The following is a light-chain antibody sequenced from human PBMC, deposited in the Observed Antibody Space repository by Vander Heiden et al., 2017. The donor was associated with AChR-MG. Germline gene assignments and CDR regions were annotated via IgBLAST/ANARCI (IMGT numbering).Light chain of an antibody. J-gene: IGKJ2*01. CDR2: ASS. Sequence: DIQMPQSPSSLSASVGDRVTITCRASQSISSYLNWYQQKPGKAPKLLIYASSSLQSGVPSRFRGSGSGTDFTLTISSLQPEDFATYYCQQSYSTPRTFGQGTKLEIK. CDR3: QQSYSTPRT. V-gene: IGKV1-39*01. CDR1: QSISSY.